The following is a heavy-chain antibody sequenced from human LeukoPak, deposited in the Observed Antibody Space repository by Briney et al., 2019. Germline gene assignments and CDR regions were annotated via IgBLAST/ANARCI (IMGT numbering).Heavy chain of an antibody. CDR1: AGSISSSNW. CDR2: IYLYGTT. D-gene: IGHD1-26*01. CDR3: ARQKWEQQGRDYYFNGLDV. Sequence: PSETLSLTCSVSAGSISSSNWWSWVRQSPVKGLEWIGEIYLYGTTNYNPSLKSRVTMSVDRSKNQFSLKLSSVTAADTAVYYCARQKWEQQGRDYYFNGLDVWGPGTTVTVSS. J-gene: IGHJ6*02. V-gene: IGHV4-4*02.